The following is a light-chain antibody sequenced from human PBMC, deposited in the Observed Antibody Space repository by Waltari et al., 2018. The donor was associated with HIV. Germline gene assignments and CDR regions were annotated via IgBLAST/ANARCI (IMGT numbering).Light chain of an antibody. J-gene: IGLJ2*01. V-gene: IGLV1-47*01. Sequence: SVLTQPPSASGTPGQRVTISCSGSTSNIGSNDVFWYQHLPGAAPKLPIHRNKQRPSGVPDRFSGSPSVTSASLAISGLRSEDEADYYCVAWDDSLRGVVFGGGTKVAAL. CDR1: TSNIGSND. CDR3: VAWDDSLRGVV. CDR2: RNK.